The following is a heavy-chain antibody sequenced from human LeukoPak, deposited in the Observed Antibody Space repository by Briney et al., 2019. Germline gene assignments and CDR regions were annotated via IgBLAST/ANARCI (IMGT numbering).Heavy chain of an antibody. Sequence: PSETLSLTCAVYGGSFSGYYWSWIRQPPGKGLERIGEINHSGSTNYNPSLKSRVTISVDTSKNQFSLKLSSVTAADTAVYYCARDGGSSSPLFYWGQGTLVTVSS. CDR2: INHSGST. CDR3: ARDGGSSSPLFY. CDR1: GGSFSGYY. D-gene: IGHD6-6*01. V-gene: IGHV4-34*01. J-gene: IGHJ4*02.